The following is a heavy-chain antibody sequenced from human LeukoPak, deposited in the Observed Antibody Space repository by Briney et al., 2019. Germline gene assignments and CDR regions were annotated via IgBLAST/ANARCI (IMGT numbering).Heavy chain of an antibody. D-gene: IGHD1-7*01. V-gene: IGHV1-8*03. Sequence: ASVKVSCKASGYTFTSYAINWVRQAPGQGLEWMGGMIPNIGKTGYAQKFQGRVTITRNTSIRTTYMELSRLRSEDTAVYYCARGRNINKWNYPPLDYWGQGTLVTVSS. CDR1: GYTFTSYA. CDR2: MIPNIGKT. CDR3: ARGRNINKWNYPPLDY. J-gene: IGHJ4*02.